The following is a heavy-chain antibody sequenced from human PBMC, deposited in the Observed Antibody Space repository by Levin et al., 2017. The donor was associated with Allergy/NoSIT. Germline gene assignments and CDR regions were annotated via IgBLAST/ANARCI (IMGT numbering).Heavy chain of an antibody. CDR3: AKRITCDY. D-gene: IGHD2/OR15-2a*01. CDR2: ITGNGQNT. J-gene: IGHJ4*02. V-gene: IGHV3-23*01. Sequence: PGGSLRLSCVASGFTFSSYGMTWVRQAPGKGLEWVSTITGNGQNTYYADSVKGRFTISTDNSKNTLYLQMNNMGVEDTATYYCAKRITCDYWGQGTLVTVSS. CDR1: GFTFSSYG.